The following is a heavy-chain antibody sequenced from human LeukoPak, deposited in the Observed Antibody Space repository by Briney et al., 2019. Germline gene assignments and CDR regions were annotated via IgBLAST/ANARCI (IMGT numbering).Heavy chain of an antibody. D-gene: IGHD6-13*01. CDR2: IIPILGIA. V-gene: IGHV1-69*04. Sequence: SVKVSCKASGGTFSSYAISWVRQAPGQGLEWMGRIIPILGIANYAQKFQGRVTITADKSTSTAYMELSSLRSEDTAVYYCTRGGRAQLVHHYYYSMDVWGQGTTVTVSS. J-gene: IGHJ6*02. CDR1: GGTFSSYA. CDR3: TRGGRAQLVHHYYYSMDV.